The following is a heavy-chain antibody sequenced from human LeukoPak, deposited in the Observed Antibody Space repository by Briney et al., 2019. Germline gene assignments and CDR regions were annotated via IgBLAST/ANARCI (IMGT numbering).Heavy chain of an antibody. CDR3: ARQRERGYSGYGGFDY. CDR1: GGSISSYY. Sequence: SETLSLTCTVSGGSISSYYWSWIRQPPGKGLEWIGYIYYSGSTNYNPSLKSRVTISVDTSKNQFSLKLSSVTAADTAVYYCARQRERGYSGYGGFDYWGQGTLVTVSS. CDR2: IYYSGST. V-gene: IGHV4-59*08. J-gene: IGHJ4*02. D-gene: IGHD5-12*01.